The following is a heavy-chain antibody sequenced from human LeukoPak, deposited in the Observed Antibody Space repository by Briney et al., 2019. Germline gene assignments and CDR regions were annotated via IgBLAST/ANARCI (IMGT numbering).Heavy chain of an antibody. V-gene: IGHV3-9*01. CDR2: ISWNSGSI. Sequence: GGSLRLSCAASGFTFDDYAMHWVRQAPGKGLEWVSGISWNSGSIGYADSVKGRFTISRDNAKNSLYLQMNSLRAEDTALYYCASQPGDYYDSSGYFRHWGQGTLVTVSS. D-gene: IGHD3-22*01. J-gene: IGHJ4*02. CDR3: ASQPGDYYDSSGYFRH. CDR1: GFTFDDYA.